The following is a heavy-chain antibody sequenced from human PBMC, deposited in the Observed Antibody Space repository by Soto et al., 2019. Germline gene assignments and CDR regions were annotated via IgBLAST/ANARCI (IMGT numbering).Heavy chain of an antibody. J-gene: IGHJ6*02. D-gene: IGHD2-15*01. CDR3: ATAQGSHEDYYYYGLDV. V-gene: IGHV1-18*01. CDR1: GYTFTTYG. CDR2: ISAYNGNT. Sequence: ASVKVSCKASGYTFTTYGISWVRQAPGQGLEWMGWISAYNGNTNYAQKVQGRVTMTTDTSTSTAYMELRSLRSDDTAVYYCATAQGSHEDYYYYGLDVWRQXTTVTVSS.